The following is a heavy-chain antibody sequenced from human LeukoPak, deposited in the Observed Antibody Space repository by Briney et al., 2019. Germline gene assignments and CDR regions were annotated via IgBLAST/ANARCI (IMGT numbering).Heavy chain of an antibody. CDR2: ISSSSSSYI. CDR3: ARGGLRYYYGSGSYGYYYGMDV. Sequence: PGGSLRLSCAASGFTFSSYSMNWVRQAPGKGLEWVSSISSSSSSYIYYADSVKGRFTISRDNAKNSLYLQMNSLRAEDTAVYYCARGGLRYYYGSGSYGYYYGMDVWGQGTTVTVSS. J-gene: IGHJ6*02. D-gene: IGHD3-10*01. CDR1: GFTFSSYS. V-gene: IGHV3-21*01.